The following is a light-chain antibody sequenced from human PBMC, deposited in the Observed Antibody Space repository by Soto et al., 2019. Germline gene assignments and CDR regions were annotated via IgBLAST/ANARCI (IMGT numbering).Light chain of an antibody. CDR3: HQYYDWPPIT. V-gene: IGKV3-15*01. CDR1: QSVSSN. Sequence: EIVMTQSPATLSVSPGERVTLSCRASQSVSSNLAWYQQKPGQAPRLLIEGATTRATGVPARFSGRGSGTDFTLTISSLQSEDFAIYYCHQYYDWPPITFGQGTRLEIK. CDR2: GAT. J-gene: IGKJ5*01.